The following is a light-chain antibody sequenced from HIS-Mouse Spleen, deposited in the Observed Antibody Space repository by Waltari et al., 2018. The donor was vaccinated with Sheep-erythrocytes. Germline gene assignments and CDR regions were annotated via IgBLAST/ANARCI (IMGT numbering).Light chain of an antibody. CDR3: CSYAGSYTFWV. J-gene: IGLJ3*02. CDR2: DVS. CDR1: SSDVGGYNY. V-gene: IGLV2-11*01. Sequence: QSALTQPRPVSGSPGQSVTISCTGTSSDVGGYNYVSLYQHHPGKAPKLMIYDVSKRPSGVPDRFSGSKSGNTASLTISGLQAEDEADYYCCSYAGSYTFWVFGGGTRLTVL.